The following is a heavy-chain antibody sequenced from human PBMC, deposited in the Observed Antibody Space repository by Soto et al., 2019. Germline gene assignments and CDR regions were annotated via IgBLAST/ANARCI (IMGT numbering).Heavy chain of an antibody. J-gene: IGHJ5*02. V-gene: IGHV4-4*07. CDR2: IHGSGSA. D-gene: IGHD6-13*01. Sequence: QVQLQESGPGLVKPSETLSLTCTVSNGSISNFYWNWIRQSAGKGLEWIGRIHGSGSATYNPSLRSRFTMSVDTSKNQFSLKVNSVTGADTAVYYCARSSHKESWFDPWGQGTLVTVSS. CDR1: NGSISNFY. CDR3: ARSSHKESWFDP.